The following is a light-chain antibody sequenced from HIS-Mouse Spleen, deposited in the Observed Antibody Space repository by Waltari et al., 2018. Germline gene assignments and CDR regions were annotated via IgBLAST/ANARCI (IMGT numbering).Light chain of an antibody. CDR1: QSVLYSSNNKNY. J-gene: IGKJ1*01. Sequence: DIVMTQSPDSLAVSLGERATINCKSSQSVLYSSNNKNYSAWYQQKPGQPPKLLIYWASTRESGVPDRFSGSGSWTYFTLTISSLQAEDVAVYYCQQYYSTPPTFGQGTKVEIK. CDR2: WAS. CDR3: QQYYSTPPT. V-gene: IGKV4-1*01.